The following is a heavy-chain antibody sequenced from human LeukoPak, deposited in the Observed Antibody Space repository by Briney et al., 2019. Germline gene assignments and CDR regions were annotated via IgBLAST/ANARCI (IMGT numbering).Heavy chain of an antibody. J-gene: IGHJ4*02. CDR2: IRYDGSNK. CDR1: GFTFSNYW. Sequence: PGGSLRLSCAASGFTFSNYWMSWVRQVPGKGLEWVAFIRYDGSNKYYADSVKGRFTISRDNSKNTLYLQMNSLRAEDTAVYYCAKDRGSSGWYVGCYFDYWGQGTLVTVSS. CDR3: AKDRGSSGWYVGCYFDY. D-gene: IGHD6-19*01. V-gene: IGHV3-30*02.